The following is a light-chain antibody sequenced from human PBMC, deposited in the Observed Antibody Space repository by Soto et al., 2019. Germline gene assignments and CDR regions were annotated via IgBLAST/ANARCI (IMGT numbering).Light chain of an antibody. CDR2: AAS. CDR1: QGVSSY. V-gene: IGKV1-8*01. Sequence: AIRMTQSPSSLSASTGDRVTITCRASQGVSSYLAWYQQKPGKAPKLLIYAASTLQSGVPSRFSGSGSGTDFTLTFSCLHFEDFATYYCQPYYSYAPTFSQVTKVDIK. CDR3: QPYYSYAPT. J-gene: IGKJ1*01.